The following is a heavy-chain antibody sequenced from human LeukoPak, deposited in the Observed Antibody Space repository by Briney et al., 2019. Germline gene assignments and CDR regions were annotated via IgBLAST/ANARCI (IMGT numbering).Heavy chain of an antibody. Sequence: PGGSLRLSCAASGFTFSSYWMHWVRQAPGKGLVWVSRINTDGSSTNYADSVKGRFTISRDNVKNTLYLQVDSLRAEDTAVYYCARGRHLYSYAYDYYMDVWGKGTTVTISS. CDR3: ARGRHLYSYAYDYYMDV. CDR1: GFTFSSYW. J-gene: IGHJ6*03. V-gene: IGHV3-74*01. D-gene: IGHD5-18*01. CDR2: INTDGSST.